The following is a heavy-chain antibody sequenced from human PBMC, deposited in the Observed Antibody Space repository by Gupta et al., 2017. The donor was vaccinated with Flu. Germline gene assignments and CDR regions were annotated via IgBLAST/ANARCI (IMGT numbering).Heavy chain of an antibody. CDR3: ARLPGITGTRDYFDF. CDR2: IYYSGST. Sequence: QSPGKGLEWIGYIYYSGSTNYNPSLKSRVTISVDTSKNHFSLKLSSLTAADTAVYFCARLPGITGTRDYFDFWGQGTLVTVSS. V-gene: IGHV4-59*08. D-gene: IGHD1-7*01. J-gene: IGHJ4*02.